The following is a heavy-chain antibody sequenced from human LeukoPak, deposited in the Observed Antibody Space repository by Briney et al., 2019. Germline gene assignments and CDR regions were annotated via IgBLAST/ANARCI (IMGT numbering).Heavy chain of an antibody. D-gene: IGHD3-10*01. V-gene: IGHV1-69*13. CDR1: GGTFSSYA. Sequence: AASVKVSCKASGGTFSSYAISWVRQAPGQGLEWMGGIIPIFGTANYAQKFQGRVTITADESTSTAYMELSSLRSEDTAVYYCATAEEMVRGVIIKEPDYYYYYMDVWGKGTTVTVSS. CDR2: IIPIFGTA. CDR3: ATAEEMVRGVIIKEPDYYYYYMDV. J-gene: IGHJ6*03.